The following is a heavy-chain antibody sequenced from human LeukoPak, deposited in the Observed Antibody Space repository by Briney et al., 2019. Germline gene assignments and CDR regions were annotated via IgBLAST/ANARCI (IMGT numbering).Heavy chain of an antibody. CDR3: ARGEQWLAHIDY. J-gene: IGHJ4*02. CDR1: GFTFSSYE. D-gene: IGHD6-19*01. CDR2: ISSSGSTI. Sequence: PGGSLRLSCAASGFTFSSYEMNWVRQAPGKGLEWVSYISSSGSTIYYADSVKGRFTITRDNAKNSLYLQMNSLRAEDTAVYYCARGEQWLAHIDYWGQGTLVTVSS. V-gene: IGHV3-48*03.